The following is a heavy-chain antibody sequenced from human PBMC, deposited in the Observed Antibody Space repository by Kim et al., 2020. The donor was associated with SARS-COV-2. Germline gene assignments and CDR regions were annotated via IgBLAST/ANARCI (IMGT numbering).Heavy chain of an antibody. CDR2: TSYSGNT. CDR1: GDSIVGADY. J-gene: IGHJ4*02. Sequence: SETLSLTCIVSGDSIVGADYWSWIRQSPGKGLEWIGHTSYSGNTNYNPTLKSRVTISLDTSKNQISLKLHSVTAADTAVYYCTRGGGSGYDYHSWGQGTLVSVSS. V-gene: IGHV4-61*08. D-gene: IGHD5-12*01. CDR3: TRGGGSGYDYHS.